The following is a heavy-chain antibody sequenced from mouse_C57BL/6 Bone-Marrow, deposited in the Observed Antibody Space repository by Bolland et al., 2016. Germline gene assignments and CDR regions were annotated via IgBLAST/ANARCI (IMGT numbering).Heavy chain of an antibody. J-gene: IGHJ3*01. D-gene: IGHD2-4*01. CDR3: ARSAYYDYTWFAY. V-gene: IGHV3-8*01. CDR2: YSGST. Sequence: YSGSTYYNPSLKSRISITRDTSKNQYYLQLNSVTTEDTATYYCARSAYYDYTWFAYWGQGTL.